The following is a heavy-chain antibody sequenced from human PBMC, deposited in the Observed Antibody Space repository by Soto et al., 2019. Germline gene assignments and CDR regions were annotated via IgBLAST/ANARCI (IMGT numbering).Heavy chain of an antibody. Sequence: GGSLRLSCAASGFTFSSYAMSWVRQAPGKGLEWVSYITSISSTIYYADSVKGRFTISRDNARNSLYLQMNSLREEDTAVHYCARVSDYANWGQGTLVTVSS. V-gene: IGHV3-48*02. J-gene: IGHJ4*02. D-gene: IGHD2-2*01. CDR3: ARVSDYAN. CDR2: ITSISSTI. CDR1: GFTFSSYA.